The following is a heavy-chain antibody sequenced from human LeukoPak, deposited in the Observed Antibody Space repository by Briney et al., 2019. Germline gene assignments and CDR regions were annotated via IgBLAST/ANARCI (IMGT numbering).Heavy chain of an antibody. V-gene: IGHV4-4*07. CDR1: GGSISSYY. Sequence: QASETLSLTCTVSGGSISSYYWSWIRQPAGKGLEWIGRIYTSGSTNYNPSLKSRVTISVDTSKNQFSLKLSSVTAADTAVYYCARSSSTSCSFDYWGQGTLVTVSS. CDR2: IYTSGST. D-gene: IGHD2-2*01. CDR3: ARSSSTSCSFDY. J-gene: IGHJ4*02.